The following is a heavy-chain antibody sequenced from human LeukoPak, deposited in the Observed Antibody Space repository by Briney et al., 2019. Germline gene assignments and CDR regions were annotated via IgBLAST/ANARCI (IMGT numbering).Heavy chain of an antibody. CDR3: ARGDARGYSYGHFHFDH. D-gene: IGHD5-18*01. V-gene: IGHV4-59*01. CDR2: IYYSGST. J-gene: IGHJ4*01. Sequence: SETLSLTCTVSGGSISSYYWSWIRQPPGKGLEWIGYIYYSGSTNYNPSLKSRVTVSVDTSKNQFSLKLSSVTAADTGVYYCARGDARGYSYGHFHFDHWGHGTLVTVSS. CDR1: GGSISSYY.